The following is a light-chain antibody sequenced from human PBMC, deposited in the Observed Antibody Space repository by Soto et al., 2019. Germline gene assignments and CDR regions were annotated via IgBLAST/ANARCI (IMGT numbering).Light chain of an antibody. J-gene: IGLJ1*01. Sequence: QSVLTQPPSASGSPGQSVTISCTGTSSDVGAYKFVSWYQQNPGKAPKLIIYDVTKRPTGVPDRFSGSKSGNTASPTVSGLQAEDEADYYCSSYAGNSNYVFGSGTKVTVL. CDR3: SSYAGNSNYV. CDR1: SSDVGAYKF. V-gene: IGLV2-8*01. CDR2: DVT.